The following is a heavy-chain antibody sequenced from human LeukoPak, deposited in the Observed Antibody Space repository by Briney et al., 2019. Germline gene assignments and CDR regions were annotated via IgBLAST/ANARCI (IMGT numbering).Heavy chain of an antibody. V-gene: IGHV4-4*07. J-gene: IGHJ4*02. CDR2: IYSGGST. CDR3: ARGFGSSWYYFDY. Sequence: QTSETLSLTCTVSGGSMNDYYWSWIRQPAGKGLEWIGRIYSGGSTIYSPSLKSRVTMSVDTSKNQFSLKLSSVTAADTAVYFCARGFGSSWYYFDYWGQGTLVTVSS. D-gene: IGHD6-13*01. CDR1: GGSMNDYY.